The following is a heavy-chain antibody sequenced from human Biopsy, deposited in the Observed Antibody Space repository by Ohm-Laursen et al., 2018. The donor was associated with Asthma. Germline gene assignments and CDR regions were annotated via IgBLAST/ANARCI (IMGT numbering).Heavy chain of an antibody. CDR3: ARDVMEWYLPAFDF. J-gene: IGHJ4*02. V-gene: IGHV3-30-3*01. Sequence: SLRLSRSASGFTFRSYAMHWVRQAPGKGLEWVAVGGSYYDGGLKYYADSVNGRFTVPRDDSKNTQYLQMNSLRPDDTAVYYCARDVMEWYLPAFDFWGQGTLVTVSS. CDR2: GGSYYDGGLK. D-gene: IGHD3-3*01. CDR1: GFTFRSYA.